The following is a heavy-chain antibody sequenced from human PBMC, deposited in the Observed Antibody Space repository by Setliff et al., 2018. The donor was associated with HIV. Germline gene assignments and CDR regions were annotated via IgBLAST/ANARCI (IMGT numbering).Heavy chain of an antibody. CDR3: ARRTFGSGRIDP. CDR1: GGSFSGYH. Sequence: PSETLSLTCAAYGGSFSGYHWSWIRQPPGKGLEWIGEIDYSGSPNYNPSLKSRVTISIDTSKKQFSLKLNSVTATDTAVYYCARRTFGSGRIDPWGQGTLVTVSS. V-gene: IGHV4-34*01. CDR2: IDYSGSP. J-gene: IGHJ5*02. D-gene: IGHD3-16*01.